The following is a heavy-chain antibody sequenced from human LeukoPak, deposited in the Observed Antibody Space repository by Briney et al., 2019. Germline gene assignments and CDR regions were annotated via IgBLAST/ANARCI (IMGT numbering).Heavy chain of an antibody. CDR2: IWYDGSNK. Sequence: GRSLRLSCAASGFTFSSYGIHWVRQAPGKGLEWVAVIWYDGSNKYYADSVKGRFTISRGNSKNTLYLQMNSLRAEDTAVYYCARGGKIAAAEDYFDYWGQGTLVTVSS. CDR1: GFTFSSYG. J-gene: IGHJ4*02. V-gene: IGHV3-33*01. D-gene: IGHD6-13*01. CDR3: ARGGKIAAAEDYFDY.